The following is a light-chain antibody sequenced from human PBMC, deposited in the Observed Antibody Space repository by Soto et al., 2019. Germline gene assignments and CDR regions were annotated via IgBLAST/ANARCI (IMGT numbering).Light chain of an antibody. V-gene: IGKV2-40*01. CDR3: MQRIEFPLT. CDR1: LLDSDDGNTY. Sequence: DIVMTQTPLSLTVTPGEPASISCRSSLLDSDDGNTYLDWYLQKPGQSPQLLIYTVSYRASGVPDRFSGSGSGTDFTLKISRVEAEDVGVYYCMQRIEFPLTFGGGTKVEIK. CDR2: TVS. J-gene: IGKJ4*01.